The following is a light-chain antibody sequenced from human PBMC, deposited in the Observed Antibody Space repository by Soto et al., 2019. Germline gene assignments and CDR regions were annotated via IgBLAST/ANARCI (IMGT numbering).Light chain of an antibody. CDR3: QQYNNWPPWT. CDR2: GAS. CDR1: QSVSSN. V-gene: IGKV3-15*01. J-gene: IGKJ1*01. Sequence: EIVLTQSPGTLSLSPGERATLSCRASQSVSSNLAWYQQKPGQAPRLPIYGASTRATGIPARFSGSGSGTEFTLTISSLQSEDFAVYYCQQYNNWPPWTFGQGTKVDI.